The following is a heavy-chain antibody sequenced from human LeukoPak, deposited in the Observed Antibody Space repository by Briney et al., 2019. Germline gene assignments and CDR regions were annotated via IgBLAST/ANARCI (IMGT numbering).Heavy chain of an antibody. J-gene: IGHJ4*02. CDR1: GFTFSSYS. V-gene: IGHV3-21*01. Sequence: GGSLRLSCAASGFTFSSYSMNWVRQAPGKGLEWVSSISSSSSYIYYADSVKGRFTISRDNAKNSPYLQMNSLRAEDTAVYYCAREVPTGKCFDYWAQGTLVTVSS. CDR2: ISSSSSYI. CDR3: AREVPTGKCFDY. D-gene: IGHD5-12*01.